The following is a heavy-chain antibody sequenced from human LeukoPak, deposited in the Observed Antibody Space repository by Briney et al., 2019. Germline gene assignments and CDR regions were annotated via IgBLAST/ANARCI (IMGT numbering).Heavy chain of an antibody. CDR3: ARGHRLPGRY. Sequence: SETLSLTCAVYGGSFSGYYWSWIRQPPGKGLEWIGEINHSGSTNYNPSLKSRVTISVDTSKNQFSLKLSAVTAADTAVYYCARGHRLPGRYWGQGTLVTVSS. CDR2: INHSGST. J-gene: IGHJ4*02. CDR1: GGSFSGYY. V-gene: IGHV4-34*01. D-gene: IGHD2-15*01.